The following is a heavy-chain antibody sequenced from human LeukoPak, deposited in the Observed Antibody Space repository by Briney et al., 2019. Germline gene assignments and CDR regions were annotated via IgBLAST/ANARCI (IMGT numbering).Heavy chain of an antibody. CDR3: ARNQYSGSYSPRDGMDV. CDR2: ISAYNGNT. CDR1: GYTFTSLD. Sequence: ASVKVSCKASGYTFTSLDINWVRQAPGQGLEWMGWISAYNGNTNYAQRLQGRVTMTTDTSTSTAYMELRSLRSDDTAVYYCARNQYSGSYSPRDGMDVWGKGTTVTVSS. J-gene: IGHJ6*04. D-gene: IGHD1-26*01. V-gene: IGHV1-18*01.